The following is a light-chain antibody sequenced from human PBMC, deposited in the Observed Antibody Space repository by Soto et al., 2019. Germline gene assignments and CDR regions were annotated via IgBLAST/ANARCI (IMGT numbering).Light chain of an antibody. CDR3: QPHNNWPVVT. Sequence: EMVLTQSPATLSVSPGERITLSCRASRSISTNLAWYQQKPGQAPRPLIYGASTLATGVPPRFSGRGSGTEFTLTISSLQSEDFAVYYCQPHNNWPVVTFGGGTKVDIK. V-gene: IGKV3-15*01. J-gene: IGKJ4*01. CDR2: GAS. CDR1: RSISTN.